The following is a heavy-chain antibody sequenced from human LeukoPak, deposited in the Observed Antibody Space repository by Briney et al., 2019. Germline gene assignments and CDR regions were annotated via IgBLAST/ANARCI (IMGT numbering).Heavy chain of an antibody. CDR1: GFTFSSYS. D-gene: IGHD5-24*01. J-gene: IGHJ4*02. CDR2: ISTSSSTI. CDR3: VRRRDGYDPGFDY. Sequence: GGSLRLSCAASGFTFSSYSMHWVRQAPGKGLEWVSYISTSSSTIFYADSVKGRFTISRDNAKNSLYLQMNSLRVEDTALYYCVRRRDGYDPGFDYWGQGTLVTVSS. V-gene: IGHV3-48*01.